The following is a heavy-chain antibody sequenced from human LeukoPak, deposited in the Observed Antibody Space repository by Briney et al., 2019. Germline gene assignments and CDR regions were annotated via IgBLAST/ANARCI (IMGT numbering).Heavy chain of an antibody. Sequence: PGGSLRLSCAASGFTFSDHYMDWVRQAPGKGLEWVGRIRHKARSYTTEYAASVKGRFTVSRDDSKNSLYLHMDSLTVEDTALYYCARGSPDSSSYHYPDSWGQGTLVTVSS. CDR2: IRHKARSYTT. J-gene: IGHJ4*02. CDR3: ARGSPDSSSYHYPDS. CDR1: GFTFSDHY. D-gene: IGHD3-22*01. V-gene: IGHV3-72*01.